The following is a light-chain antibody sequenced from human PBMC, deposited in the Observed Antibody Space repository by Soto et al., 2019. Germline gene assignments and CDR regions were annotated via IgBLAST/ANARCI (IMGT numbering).Light chain of an antibody. Sequence: QSALTQPASVSGSPGQSITISCAGTSSDVGNFNLVSWYQHLPGKAPKLMIYDVNKRPLGVSNRFSGSKSDNTASLTISGLQAEDEANYYCCSYAGDRIVVFGGGTQLTVL. V-gene: IGLV2-23*02. J-gene: IGLJ2*01. CDR2: DVN. CDR3: CSYAGDRIVV. CDR1: SSDVGNFNL.